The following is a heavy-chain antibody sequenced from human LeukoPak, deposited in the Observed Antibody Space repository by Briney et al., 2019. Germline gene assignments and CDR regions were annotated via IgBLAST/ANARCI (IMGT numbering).Heavy chain of an antibody. CDR3: AGQSRLGYCSGGSCYSQPFDP. D-gene: IGHD2-15*01. Sequence: PGGSLRLSCAASGFTFSSYGMSWVRQAPGKGLEWVSYISSSGFNIYYADSVKGRFTISRDNAKNSLYLQMNSLRAEDTAVYYCAGQSRLGYCSGGSCYSQPFDPWGQGTLVTVSS. V-gene: IGHV3-48*04. CDR1: GFTFSSYG. J-gene: IGHJ5*02. CDR2: ISSSGFNI.